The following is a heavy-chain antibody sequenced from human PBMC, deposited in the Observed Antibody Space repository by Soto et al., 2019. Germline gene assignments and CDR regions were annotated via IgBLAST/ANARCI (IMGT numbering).Heavy chain of an antibody. CDR3: ARADYYDSSGLFDH. V-gene: IGHV1-69*01. D-gene: IGHD3-22*01. Sequence: QVQLVQSGAEVQKPGSSVKVSCEASGGTFSTCAMNWVRQAPGLGLEWMGGIIPIFGTTNYAQKFQGRVTITADQFTSTAYMELSGLRSEDTAVYFCARADYYDSSGLFDHWGQGTLVTVSS. CDR2: IIPIFGTT. CDR1: GGTFSTCA. J-gene: IGHJ4*02.